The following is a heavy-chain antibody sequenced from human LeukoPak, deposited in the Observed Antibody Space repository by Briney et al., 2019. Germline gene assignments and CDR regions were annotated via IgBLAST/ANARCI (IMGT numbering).Heavy chain of an antibody. J-gene: IGHJ6*02. CDR1: GGSISSSNW. CDR3: ARVSVDYGSEDYGMDV. Sequence: PSETLSLTCAVSGGSISSSNWWSWVRQPPGKGLEWIGEIYHSGSTNYNPSLKSRVTISVDKSKNQFSLKLSSVTAADTAVYYCARVSVDYGSEDYGMDVWGQGTTVTVSS. CDR2: IYHSGST. D-gene: IGHD3-10*01. V-gene: IGHV4-4*02.